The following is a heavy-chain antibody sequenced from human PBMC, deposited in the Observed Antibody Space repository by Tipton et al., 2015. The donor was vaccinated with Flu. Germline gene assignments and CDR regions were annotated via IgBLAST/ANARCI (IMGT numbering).Heavy chain of an antibody. CDR2: IYYSGTT. V-gene: IGHV4-39*07. Sequence: TLSLTCTVSGGSISSYTYYWGWFRQSPGTGLEWIGSIYYSGTTYYNPSLKSRVTMSIDTSKNQFSLKLSSVTAADTAVYYCARLRANYYDSSGYSDYWGQGTLVTVSS. J-gene: IGHJ4*02. CDR3: ARLRANYYDSSGYSDY. CDR1: GGSISSYTYY. D-gene: IGHD3-22*01.